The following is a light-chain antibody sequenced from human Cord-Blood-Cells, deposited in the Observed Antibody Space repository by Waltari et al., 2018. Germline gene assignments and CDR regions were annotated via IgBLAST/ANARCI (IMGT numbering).Light chain of an antibody. CDR2: KAS. CDR3: QQYNSYT. CDR1: QSISSW. J-gene: IGKJ2*01. Sequence: DIQITQSPSTLSASVGYTVTITCQASQSISSWLAWYQQKPGKAPKRLIYKASSLESGVPSRFIGSGAGTEFTLTISSLQPDEFATYYCQQYNSYTFGHGTKLDIK. V-gene: IGKV1-5*03.